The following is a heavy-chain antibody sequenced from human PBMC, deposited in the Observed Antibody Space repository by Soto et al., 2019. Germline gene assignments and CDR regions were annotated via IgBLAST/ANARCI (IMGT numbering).Heavy chain of an antibody. D-gene: IGHD3-3*01. CDR1: GYTFTSYG. Sequence: GASVKVSCKASGYTFTSYGISWVRQAPGQGLEWMGWISAYNDNTNYAQKLQGRVTMTTDTSTSTAYMELRSLRSDDTAVYYCAGDVNYDFWSGYYTSYYYGMDVWGQGTTVTVSS. CDR2: ISAYNDNT. CDR3: AGDVNYDFWSGYYTSYYYGMDV. J-gene: IGHJ6*02. V-gene: IGHV1-18*04.